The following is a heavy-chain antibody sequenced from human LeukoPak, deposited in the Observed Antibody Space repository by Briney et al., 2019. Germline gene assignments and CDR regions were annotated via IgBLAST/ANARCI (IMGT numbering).Heavy chain of an antibody. V-gene: IGHV3-7*01. Sequence: GGSLRLSCAASGFGFSNYSMRWVRQAPGKGLEWVANMNEDGSEKNYVDSVKGRFTISRDNAQDSLYLQMNSLRAEDTAVYYCARDRVYSNFDYWGQGTLLTVSS. CDR2: MNEDGSEK. J-gene: IGHJ4*02. D-gene: IGHD4-11*01. CDR3: ARDRVYSNFDY. CDR1: GFGFSNYS.